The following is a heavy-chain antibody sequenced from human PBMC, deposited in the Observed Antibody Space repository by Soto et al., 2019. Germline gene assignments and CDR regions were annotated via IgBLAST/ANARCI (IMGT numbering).Heavy chain of an antibody. CDR3: ARGGYYDSSGPYYFDY. J-gene: IGHJ4*02. D-gene: IGHD3-22*01. V-gene: IGHV6-1*01. CDR2: TYYRSKWYN. Sequence: SQTLSLTCAISGDSVSSNSAAWSWIRQSPSRGLEWLGRTYYRSKWYNDYAVSVKSRITINPDTSKNQFSLQLNSVTPEDTAVYYCARGGYYDSSGPYYFDYWGQGTLVTVSS. CDR1: GDSVSSNSAA.